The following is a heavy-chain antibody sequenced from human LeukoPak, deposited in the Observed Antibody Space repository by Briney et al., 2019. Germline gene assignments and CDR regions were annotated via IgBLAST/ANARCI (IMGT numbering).Heavy chain of an antibody. CDR1: GFTFSSYA. Sequence: GSLRLSCAASGFTFSSYAMSWVRQAPGKGLEWVSAISGSGGSTYYADSVKGRFTISRDNAKNSLNLQMNSLRAEDTAVYYCATSSNAPGNHWGQGTLVTVSS. CDR2: ISGSGGST. V-gene: IGHV3-23*01. CDR3: ATSSNAPGNH. D-gene: IGHD2-2*01. J-gene: IGHJ5*02.